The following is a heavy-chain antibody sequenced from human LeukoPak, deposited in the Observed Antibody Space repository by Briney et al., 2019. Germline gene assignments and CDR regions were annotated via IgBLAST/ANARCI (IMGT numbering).Heavy chain of an antibody. CDR1: GYTFTSYG. D-gene: IGHD2-2*01. CDR2: ISAYNGNT. CDR3: ARVMGKSSTSSRKDIYYYYYMDV. V-gene: IGHV1-18*01. Sequence: ASVKVSCKASGYTFTSYGISWVRQAPGQGLEWMGWISAYNGNTNYAQKLQGRVTMTTDTSTSTAYMELRSLRSDDTAVYYCARVMGKSSTSSRKDIYYYYYMDVWGKGTTVTVSS. J-gene: IGHJ6*03.